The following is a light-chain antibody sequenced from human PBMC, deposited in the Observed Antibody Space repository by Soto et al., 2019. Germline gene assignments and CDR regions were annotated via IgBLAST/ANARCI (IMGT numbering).Light chain of an antibody. CDR1: RSVLYSPKNRNS. CDR3: QQYYTAPSIS. Sequence: DFVMTQSPDSLAVSLGERATINCKSSRSVLYSPKNRNSLAWYQQKEGQPPKLLIYWASTRESGVPDRFVGSGSGTDFTLTINNLQAEDVAVYYCQQYYTAPSISFGQGTRLE. CDR2: WAS. V-gene: IGKV4-1*01. J-gene: IGKJ5*01.